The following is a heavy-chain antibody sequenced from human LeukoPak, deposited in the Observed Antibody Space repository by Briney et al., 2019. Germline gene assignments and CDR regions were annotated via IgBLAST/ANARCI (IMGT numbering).Heavy chain of an antibody. Sequence: GASVKVCCKASGYTFTSYGISWVRQAPGQGLEWMGWISAYTGNTNYAQNVQCRVSMTTDTSTTTAYMELRSLRSDDTGMYYCARESSSGWGDNYYYGMDVWGPGTTVTVS. CDR3: ARESSSGWGDNYYYGMDV. CDR1: GYTFTSYG. CDR2: ISAYTGNT. J-gene: IGHJ6*02. D-gene: IGHD6-19*01. V-gene: IGHV1-18*01.